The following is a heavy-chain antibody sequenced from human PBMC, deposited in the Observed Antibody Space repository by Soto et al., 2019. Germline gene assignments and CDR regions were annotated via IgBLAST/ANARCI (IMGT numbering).Heavy chain of an antibody. CDR3: ATVWQLRPYYYGMDV. Sequence: GASVKVSCKASGGTFSSYAISWVRQAPGQGLEWMGGIIPIFGTANYAQKFQGRVTITADESTSTAYMELSSLRSEDTAVYYCATVWQLRPYYYGMDVWCQVTTVTVS. D-gene: IGHD6-6*01. CDR2: IIPIFGTA. J-gene: IGHJ6*02. V-gene: IGHV1-69*13. CDR1: GGTFSSYA.